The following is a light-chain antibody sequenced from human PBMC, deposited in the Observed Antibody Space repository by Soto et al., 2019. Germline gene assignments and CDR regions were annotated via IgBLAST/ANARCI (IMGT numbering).Light chain of an antibody. V-gene: IGKV1-39*01. CDR3: QQYGSSLT. J-gene: IGKJ4*01. CDR2: AAS. Sequence: DIQMTQSPSSLSASVGDRVTITCRTSQRIGTHLNWYHEKPGKAPKLLIYAASSLQSGVPSRFSGSGSGTDFTLTISSLQPEDFAVYYCQQYGSSLTFGGGTKVEIK. CDR1: QRIGTH.